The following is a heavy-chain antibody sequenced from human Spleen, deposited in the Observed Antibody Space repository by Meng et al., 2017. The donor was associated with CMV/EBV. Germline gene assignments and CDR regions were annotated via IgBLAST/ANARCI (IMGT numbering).Heavy chain of an antibody. CDR2: ISGGGGST. CDR1: GFTVSSNH. V-gene: IGHV3-23*01. Sequence: GGSLRLSCAASGFTVSSNHMSWVRQAPGKGLEWVSAISGGGGSTYYADSVKGRFTISRDNSRNTLYLQINSLRAEDTAVYYCAKDVTGYLSLYFDYWGQGTLVTVSS. CDR3: AKDVTGYLSLYFDY. J-gene: IGHJ4*02. D-gene: IGHD6-25*01.